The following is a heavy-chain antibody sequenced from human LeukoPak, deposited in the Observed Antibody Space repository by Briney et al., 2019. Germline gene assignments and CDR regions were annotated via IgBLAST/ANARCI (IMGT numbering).Heavy chain of an antibody. D-gene: IGHD2-2*01. J-gene: IGHJ6*03. Sequence: GGSLRLSCAASGFTFSDYYMSWVRQAPGKGLEWVSAISGSGGSTYYADSVKGRFTISRDNSKNTLYLQMNSLRAEDTAVYYCANHCTRTSCHPPGNYYYYIDVWGKGTTVTVSS. CDR3: ANHCTRTSCHPPGNYYYYIDV. CDR2: ISGSGGST. CDR1: GFTFSDYY. V-gene: IGHV3-23*01.